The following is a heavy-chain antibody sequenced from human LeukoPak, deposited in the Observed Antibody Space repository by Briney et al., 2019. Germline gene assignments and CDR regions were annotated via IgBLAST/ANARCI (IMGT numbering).Heavy chain of an antibody. J-gene: IGHJ4*02. Sequence: PGGSLRLSCAASGFTLSSYEMNWVRQAPGKGLEWVSYISNSGSTTYYADSVKGRFTISRDSAKNSLYLQMNSLRDEDTAVYYCTYGGKKGFDYWGQGTLVTVSS. CDR3: TYGGKKGFDY. CDR1: GFTLSSYE. D-gene: IGHD4-23*01. V-gene: IGHV3-48*03. CDR2: ISNSGSTT.